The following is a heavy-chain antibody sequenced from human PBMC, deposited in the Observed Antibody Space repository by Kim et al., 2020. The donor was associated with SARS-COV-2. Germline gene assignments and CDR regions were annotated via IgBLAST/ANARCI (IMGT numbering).Heavy chain of an antibody. V-gene: IGHV3-23*03. CDR3: AKANRYIDGNGPVEFDY. J-gene: IGHJ4*02. CDR2: IYRGGSST. CDR1: GFTFSNYG. Sequence: GGSLRLSCAASGFTFSNYGMSWVRQAPGKGLECVSIIYRGGSSTYYADSVKGRFTISRDNSKNTLYLQMNSLRDEDTAVYYCAKANRYIDGNGPVEFDYWGQGTLVTVSS. D-gene: IGHD5-18*01.